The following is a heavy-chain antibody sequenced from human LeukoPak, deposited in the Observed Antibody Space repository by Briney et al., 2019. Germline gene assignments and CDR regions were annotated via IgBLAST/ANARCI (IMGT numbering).Heavy chain of an antibody. J-gene: IGHJ6*03. CDR2: INPNSGGT. D-gene: IGHD1-26*01. CDR3: ARVLMGATNYDYFIDV. CDR1: GYTFTGYY. V-gene: IGHV1-2*02. Sequence: ASVKVSRKASGYTFTGYYMHCVRQAPGQGLEWMGWINPNSGGTNYAQKFQGRVTMTRDTSISTAYIELSRLRSDDTAVYYCARVLMGATNYDYFIDVWGKGTTVTVSS.